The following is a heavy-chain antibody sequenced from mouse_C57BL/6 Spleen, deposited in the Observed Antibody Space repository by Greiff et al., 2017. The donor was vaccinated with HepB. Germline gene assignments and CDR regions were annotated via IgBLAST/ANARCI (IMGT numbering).Heavy chain of an antibody. Sequence: EVKVVESGGDLVKPGGSLKLSCAASGFTFSSYGMSWVRQTPDKRLEWVATISSGGSYTYYPDSVKGRFTISRDNAKNTLYLHMSSLKSEDTTMYYCARQLNVYSYFDYWGQGTTLTVSS. CDR3: ARQLNVYSYFDY. D-gene: IGHD2-3*01. CDR2: ISSGGSYT. CDR1: GFTFSSYG. V-gene: IGHV5-6*01. J-gene: IGHJ2*01.